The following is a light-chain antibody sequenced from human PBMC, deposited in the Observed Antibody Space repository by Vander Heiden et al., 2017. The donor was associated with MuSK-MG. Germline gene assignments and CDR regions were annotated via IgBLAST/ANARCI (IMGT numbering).Light chain of an antibody. CDR1: SSDVGTYTL. J-gene: IGLJ2*01. CDR2: EGS. Sequence: QSALTQPASVSGSPGQSITISSPGTSSDVGTYTLVSWYQHHPGKAPKLMIYEGSERPSGVSDRFSGSKSGNTASLTISGLQAEDEADYYCCSYAGSSTLVFGGGTYLTVL. CDR3: CSYAGSSTLV. V-gene: IGLV2-23*01.